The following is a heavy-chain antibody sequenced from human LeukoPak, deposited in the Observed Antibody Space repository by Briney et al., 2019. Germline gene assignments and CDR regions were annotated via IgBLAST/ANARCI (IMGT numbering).Heavy chain of an antibody. CDR3: AKRGVVIRVILVGFHKEAYYFDS. V-gene: IGHV3-23*01. Sequence: GGSLRLSCAVSGITLSNYGMSWGRQATGKGLEWVAGISDSGGRTNYADSVKGRFTISRDNPKNTLYLQMNSLRAEDTAVYFCAKRGVVIRVILVGFHKEAYYFDSWGQGALVTVSS. D-gene: IGHD3-22*01. J-gene: IGHJ4*02. CDR2: ISDSGGRT. CDR1: GITLSNYG.